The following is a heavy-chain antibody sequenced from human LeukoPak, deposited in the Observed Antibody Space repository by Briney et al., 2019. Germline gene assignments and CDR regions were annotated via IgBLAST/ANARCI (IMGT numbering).Heavy chain of an antibody. V-gene: IGHV4-4*02. CDR3: SRENGAFSPFGY. CDR2: ISLSGIT. Sequence: PSESLSLTCGVSGGSITSTNWWSWVRQPPGRALDWIGEISLSGITNYNPSLKSRVTMALDKSKNHLSLNLTSVTAADTAVYYCSRENGAFSPFGYWGQGTLVTVP. CDR1: GGSITSTNW. D-gene: IGHD2-8*01. J-gene: IGHJ4*02.